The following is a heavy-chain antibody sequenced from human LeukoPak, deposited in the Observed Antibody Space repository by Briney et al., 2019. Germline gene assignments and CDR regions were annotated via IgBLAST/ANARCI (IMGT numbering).Heavy chain of an antibody. Sequence: ASVKVSCKASGYTFTGYYMHWVRQAPGQGLEWMGWINPNSGGTNYAQKFQGRVTMTRDTSISTAYMELSRLRSDDTAVYYCAREFHVLPKWLDIWGQGTLVTVSS. CDR3: AREFHVLPKWLDI. D-gene: IGHD2-2*03. J-gene: IGHJ4*02. V-gene: IGHV1-2*02. CDR2: INPNSGGT. CDR1: GYTFTGYY.